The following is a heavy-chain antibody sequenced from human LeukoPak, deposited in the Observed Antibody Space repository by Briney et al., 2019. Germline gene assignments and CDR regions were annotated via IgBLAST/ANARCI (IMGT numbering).Heavy chain of an antibody. D-gene: IGHD2-2*01. J-gene: IGHJ4*02. CDR1: GDSVSSNSAA. CDR3: TRDILYCSSTSCYGRYFDY. CDR2: TYYRSKWYN. V-gene: IGHV6-1*01. Sequence: SQTLSLTCAISGDSVSSNSAAWNWIRQSPSRGLEWLGRTYYRSKWYNDYAVSVKSRITINPDTSKNQFSLQLNSVTPEDTAVYYCTRDILYCSSTSCYGRYFDYWGQGTLVTVSS.